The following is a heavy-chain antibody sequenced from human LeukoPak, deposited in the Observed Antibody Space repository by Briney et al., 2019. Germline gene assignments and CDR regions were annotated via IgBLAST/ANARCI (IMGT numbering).Heavy chain of an antibody. CDR2: ITSSGTYT. CDR3: ARVFDVDYFSATGYSDY. J-gene: IGHJ4*02. V-gene: IGHV3-21*06. Sequence: GGSLRLSCAASGFSFNSFSMNWVRQAPGRGLEWVSYITSSGTYTYYADSVRGRFTISRDNARNSLYLQMDSLTAEDTAIYYCARVFDVDYFSATGYSDYWGQGVLVTVSS. CDR1: GFSFNSFS. D-gene: IGHD2/OR15-2a*01.